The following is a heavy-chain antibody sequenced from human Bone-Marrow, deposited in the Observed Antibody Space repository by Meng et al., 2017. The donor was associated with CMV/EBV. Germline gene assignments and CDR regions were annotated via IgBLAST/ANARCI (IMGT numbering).Heavy chain of an antibody. J-gene: IGHJ4*02. CDR3: ARAYFDNFLHDY. D-gene: IGHD3-9*01. Sequence: ASVKVSCNAYGYTFTDYYVHWVRQAPGQRLEWMGWIIPNSDVTDYAQKFRGRVTMTRDTSINTAYMELSRLRSDDTAVYYCARAYFDNFLHDYWGQGTLVTVSS. CDR2: IIPNSDVT. CDR1: GYTFTDYY. V-gene: IGHV1-2*02.